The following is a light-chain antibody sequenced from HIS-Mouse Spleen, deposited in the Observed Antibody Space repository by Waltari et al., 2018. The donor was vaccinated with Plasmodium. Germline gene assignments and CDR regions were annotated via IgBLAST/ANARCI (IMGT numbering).Light chain of an antibody. V-gene: IGLV2-11*01. CDR3: CSYAGSYTSKV. CDR2: DVS. Sequence: QSALTQPRSVSGSPGQSVTISCTGTSSDVGGYNYVSLYQQHPGKAPKLMIYDVSKRPSGVPDRFSGSKSGNTASLTISGLQAEDEADYYCCSYAGSYTSKVFGGGTKLTVL. J-gene: IGLJ2*01. CDR1: SSDVGGYNY.